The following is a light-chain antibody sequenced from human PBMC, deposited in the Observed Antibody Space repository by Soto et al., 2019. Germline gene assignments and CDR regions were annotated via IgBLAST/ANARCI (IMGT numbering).Light chain of an antibody. V-gene: IGKV3-15*01. CDR3: QQYNSWPQA. Sequence: ARQRVSSYLAWYQQKPGQAPRLLIYGASTRATGIPAMFSGSGSGTEFTLTISSLRSEDFAVYYCQQYNSWPQAFGQGTKVDIK. J-gene: IGKJ1*01. CDR1: QRVSSY. CDR2: GAS.